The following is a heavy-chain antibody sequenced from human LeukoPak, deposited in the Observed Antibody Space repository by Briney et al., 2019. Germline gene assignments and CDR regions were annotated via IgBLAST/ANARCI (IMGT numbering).Heavy chain of an antibody. V-gene: IGHV4-30-2*01. Sequence: KSSETLSLTCAVSGGSISSGGYSWSWIRQPPGKGLEWIGYIYHSGSTYYNPSLKSRVTISVDRSRNQFSLKLSSVTAADTAVYYCARGGDILTGQGFDPWGQGTLVTVSS. D-gene: IGHD3-9*01. CDR3: ARGGDILTGQGFDP. J-gene: IGHJ5*02. CDR2: IYHSGST. CDR1: GGSISSGGYS.